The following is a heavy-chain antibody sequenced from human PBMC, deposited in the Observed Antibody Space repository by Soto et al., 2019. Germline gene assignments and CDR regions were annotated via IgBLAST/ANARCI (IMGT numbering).Heavy chain of an antibody. V-gene: IGHV4-31*03. CDR2: IYQSGTP. CDR3: AREPYSSSWYEVYYFDY. CDR1: GASLISGGHY. D-gene: IGHD6-13*01. J-gene: IGHJ4*02. Sequence: SETLSLTCTVSGASLISGGHYWGWIRQLPGKGLELVGYIYQSGTPYYNPSLKSRLNISIATSKNQFSLKLSSVTAAETAVYCCAREPYSSSWYEVYYFDYWGQGTPVTVSS.